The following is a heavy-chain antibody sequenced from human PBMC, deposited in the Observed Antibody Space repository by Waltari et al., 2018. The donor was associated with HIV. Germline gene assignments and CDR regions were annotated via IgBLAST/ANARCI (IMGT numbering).Heavy chain of an antibody. J-gene: IGHJ5*02. CDR1: GGSFSDYY. V-gene: IGHV4-34*01. CDR3: ARGKGANTGVSDDERSNWFDP. CDR2: INHSGST. D-gene: IGHD1-26*01. Sequence: QVHLEQWGAGLLKPSETLSLTCVVYGGSFSDYYWSWIRQPPGKGPAWIGEINHSGSTTYDPSLKSRVTISLDTSNQQISLKLRSVTAADTAVYYCARGKGANTGVSDDERSNWFDPWGQGIVVTVSS.